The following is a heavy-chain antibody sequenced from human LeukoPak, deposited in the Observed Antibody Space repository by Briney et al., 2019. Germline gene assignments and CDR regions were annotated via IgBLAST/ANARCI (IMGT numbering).Heavy chain of an antibody. D-gene: IGHD7-27*01. J-gene: IGHJ4*02. V-gene: IGHV4-59*08. CDR3: ARRHWGPIDY. CDR2: IYYSGST. Sequence: SETLSLTCTVSGGSISSYYWSWIRQPPGKGLEWIGYIYYSGSTNYNLSLKSRVAISVDTSKNQFSLKLSSVTAADTAVYYCARRHWGPIDYWGQGTLVTVSS. CDR1: GGSISSYY.